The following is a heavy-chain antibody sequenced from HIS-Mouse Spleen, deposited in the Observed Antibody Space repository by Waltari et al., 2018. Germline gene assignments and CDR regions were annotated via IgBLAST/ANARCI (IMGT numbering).Heavy chain of an antibody. D-gene: IGHD3-10*01. CDR2: INPKSGGT. J-gene: IGHJ4*02. CDR1: GYTFTGYY. Sequence: QVQLVQSGAEVKKPGASVKVSCKASGYTFTGYYMHWVRQAPGQGLEWMGWINPKSGGTNYDQKFQGRVTMTRDTSISTAYMELSRLRSDDTAVYYCARDRGSGESGYFDYWGQGTLVTVSS. V-gene: IGHV1-2*02. CDR3: ARDRGSGESGYFDY.